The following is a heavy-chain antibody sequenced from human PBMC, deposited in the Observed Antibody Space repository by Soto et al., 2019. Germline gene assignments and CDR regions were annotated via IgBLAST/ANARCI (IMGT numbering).Heavy chain of an antibody. Sequence: QVQLVESGGGVVQPGRSLRLSCAASGFSFSAYAIHWVRQAPGKGLEWVALISYDETTTYYADSVKSRFTISRDNSKNTLYLQMNSLRSEDTAVYYCVRARQNLVVNEYFQYWGQGTLVIVSS. CDR1: GFSFSAYA. CDR2: ISYDETTT. CDR3: VRARQNLVVNEYFQY. J-gene: IGHJ1*01. D-gene: IGHD2-8*02. V-gene: IGHV3-30-3*01.